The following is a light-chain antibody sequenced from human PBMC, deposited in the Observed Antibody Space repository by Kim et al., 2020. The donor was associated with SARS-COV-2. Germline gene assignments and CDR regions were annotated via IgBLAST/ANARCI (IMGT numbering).Light chain of an antibody. Sequence: SYELTQPPSVSVSPGQTATITCSGDKLGSKFVHWYQRRSGQSPVLVMYQDNKRPSGIPERFSGSNSGNTATLTISRSQAMDEADYYCQTWDSDTVLFGGG. J-gene: IGLJ2*01. CDR3: QTWDSDTVL. CDR2: QDN. V-gene: IGLV3-1*01. CDR1: KLGSKF.